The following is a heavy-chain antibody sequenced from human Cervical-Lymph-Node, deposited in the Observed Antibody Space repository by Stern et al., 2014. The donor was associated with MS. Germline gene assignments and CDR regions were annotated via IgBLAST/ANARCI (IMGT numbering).Heavy chain of an antibody. J-gene: IGHJ6*02. D-gene: IGHD3-10*01. CDR1: GGSLSGYY. CDR3: ARDYGSGDIDYGMDV. V-gene: IGHV4-59*01. Sequence: QVQLQESGPGLVKPSETLSLRCTVSGGSLSGYYWSWIRQPPGKGLEWIGNIYCSGNANYNSSLKGRATMSVDTSKNQFSLRLSSVTAADTAVYYCARDYGSGDIDYGMDVWGQGTTVIVTS. CDR2: IYCSGNA.